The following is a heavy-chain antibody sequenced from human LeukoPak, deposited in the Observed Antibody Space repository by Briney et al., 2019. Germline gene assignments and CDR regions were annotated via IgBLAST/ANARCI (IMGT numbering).Heavy chain of an antibody. Sequence: GGSLRLFCATSGFTFSRFGMTWGRHAPGKGVEGVSGISGGPVSTNYADSVKGRFTISRDNSKNTLYLQMNSLRAEDTAVYYCAKDNGLYYDSSGYYGYWGQGTLVTVSS. J-gene: IGHJ4*02. CDR2: ISGGPVST. CDR1: GFTFSRFG. CDR3: AKDNGLYYDSSGYYGY. V-gene: IGHV3-23*01. D-gene: IGHD3-22*01.